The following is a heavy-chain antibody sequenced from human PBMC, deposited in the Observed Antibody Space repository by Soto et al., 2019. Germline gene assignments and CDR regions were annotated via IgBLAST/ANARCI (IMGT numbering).Heavy chain of an antibody. CDR2: IYPGDSDT. J-gene: IGHJ6*02. D-gene: IGHD4-17*01. V-gene: IGHV5-51*01. CDR3: ARQTTATTEVSYYYYGMDV. Sequence: GESLKISCKGSGYSFTSYWIGWVRPMPGKGLEWMGIIYPGDSDTRYSPSFQGQVTISADKSISTAYLQWSSLKASDTAMYYCARQTTATTEVSYYYYGMDVWGQGTTVTVSS. CDR1: GYSFTSYW.